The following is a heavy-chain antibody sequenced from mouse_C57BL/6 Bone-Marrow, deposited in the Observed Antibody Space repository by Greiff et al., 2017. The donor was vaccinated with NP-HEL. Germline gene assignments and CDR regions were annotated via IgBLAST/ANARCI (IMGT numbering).Heavy chain of an antibody. D-gene: IGHD1-1*01. CDR3: ARGYCGSSSYFDY. V-gene: IGHV14-3*01. CDR2: IDPANGNP. Sequence: VQLQQSVAELVRPGASVKLSCTASGFNIKNTYMHWVKQRPEQGLEWIGRIDPANGNPKYAPKFQGKATITADTSSNTAYLQLSSLTSEDTAIYDGARGYCGSSSYFDYWGQGTTLTVSS. CDR1: GFNIKNTY. J-gene: IGHJ2*01.